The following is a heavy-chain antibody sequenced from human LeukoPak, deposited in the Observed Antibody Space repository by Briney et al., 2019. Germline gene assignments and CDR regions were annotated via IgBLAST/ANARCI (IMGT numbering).Heavy chain of an antibody. CDR1: GFTVSGNY. V-gene: IGHV3-66*01. D-gene: IGHD6-13*01. CDR2: IYSGGRT. J-gene: IGHJ4*02. CDR3: ARSLSGSWYEFDY. Sequence: GGSLRLSCAASGFTVSGNYMSWVRQAPGKGLEWVSIIYSGGRTHYAASVKDRFTISRDNSKNTLYLQMNSLRAEDTAVYYCARSLSGSWYEFDYWGQGTLVTVSS.